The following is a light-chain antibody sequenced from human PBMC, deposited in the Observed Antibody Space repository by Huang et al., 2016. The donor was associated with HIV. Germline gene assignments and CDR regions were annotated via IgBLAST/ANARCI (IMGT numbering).Light chain of an antibody. CDR2: DAS. J-gene: IGKJ4*01. Sequence: EIVLTQSPATLSLSPGERATLSCRSSQSVNNYLAWYQPTPGQAPRLLIFDASNRATVIPARHSGSVSGTDFTLTISSLEPEDFAVYYCQQRTNWPPVLTFGGGTKVEIK. CDR3: QQRTNWPPVLT. V-gene: IGKV3-11*01. CDR1: QSVNNY.